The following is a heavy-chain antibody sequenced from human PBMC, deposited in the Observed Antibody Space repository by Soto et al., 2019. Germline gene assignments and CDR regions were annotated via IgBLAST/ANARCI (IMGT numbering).Heavy chain of an antibody. J-gene: IGHJ4*02. Sequence: EVQVLEAGGGLVQPGGSLRLSCAASGFTFSRYGMNWVRQAPGKRLEWVSGIRSDGDTTYDADSVKGRFTVSRDTSKNTVYLKMNRLRAEEKSIYYCAKGKGVGATPDGANCWGQGTLVTVSS. CDR1: GFTFSRYG. CDR2: IRSDGDTT. V-gene: IGHV3-23*01. CDR3: AKGKGVGATPDGANC. D-gene: IGHD1-26*01.